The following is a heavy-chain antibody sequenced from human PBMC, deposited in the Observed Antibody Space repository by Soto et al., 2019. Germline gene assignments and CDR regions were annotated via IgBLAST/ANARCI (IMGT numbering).Heavy chain of an antibody. CDR3: ARQGSSGWYSGPFDY. CDR2: IYPGDSDT. Sequence: GESLKISCKGSGYSFTSYWIGWVRQMPGKGLEWMGIIYPGDSDTRYSPSFQGQVTISADKSISTAYLQWSSLKASDTAMYYCARQGSSGWYSGPFDYWGQGTTVTVSS. CDR1: GYSFTSYW. D-gene: IGHD6-19*01. J-gene: IGHJ4*03. V-gene: IGHV5-51*01.